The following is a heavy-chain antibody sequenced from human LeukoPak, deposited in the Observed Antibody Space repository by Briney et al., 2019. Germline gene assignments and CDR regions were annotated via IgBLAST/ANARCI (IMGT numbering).Heavy chain of an antibody. J-gene: IGHJ4*02. CDR3: ARDARQEWLRLGTLDY. CDR2: LSFDGGNR. D-gene: IGHD5-12*01. CDR1: GXTFSSYA. Sequence: PGGSLRLSCAASGXTFSSYAFHWVRQAPGKGLEWVATLSFDGGNRYYANSVKGRFTFSRDNSKKTLYLQMNSLRAEDTAVYYCARDARQEWLRLGTLDYWGQGSLVTVSS. V-gene: IGHV3-30*04.